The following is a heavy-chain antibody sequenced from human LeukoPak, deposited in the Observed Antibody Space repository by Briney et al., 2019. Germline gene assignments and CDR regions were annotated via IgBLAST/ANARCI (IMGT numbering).Heavy chain of an antibody. J-gene: IGHJ4*02. CDR2: ISSSSYI. CDR1: GFTFSSYS. Sequence: GGSLRLSCAASGFTFSSYSMNWVRQAPGKGLEWDSSISSSSYIYYADSVKGRFTISRDNAKNSLYLQMNSLRAEDTAVYYCASGTYCSSTSCHRYFDYWGQGTLVTVSS. CDR3: ASGTYCSSTSCHRYFDY. D-gene: IGHD2-2*01. V-gene: IGHV3-21*01.